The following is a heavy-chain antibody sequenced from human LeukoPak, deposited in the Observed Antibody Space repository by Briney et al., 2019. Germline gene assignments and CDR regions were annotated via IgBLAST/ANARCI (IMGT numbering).Heavy chain of an antibody. Sequence: GGSLRLSCAASGFTVNSNYMSWVRQAPGKGLEWVSVIYSGGSTYYADSVKGRFTISRDNSKNTLYLQMDSLRTEDTAVYYCARGNYDGSGYHHYLDYWGQGTLVTVSS. CDR3: ARGNYDGSGYHHYLDY. D-gene: IGHD3-22*01. V-gene: IGHV3-66*01. CDR1: GFTVNSNY. CDR2: IYSGGST. J-gene: IGHJ4*02.